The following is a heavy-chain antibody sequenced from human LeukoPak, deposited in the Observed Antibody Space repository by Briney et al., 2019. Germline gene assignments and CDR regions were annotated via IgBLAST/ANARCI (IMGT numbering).Heavy chain of an antibody. CDR2: IYYSGST. Sequence: SETLSLTCTVSGGSISSYYWSWIRQPPGKGLEWIGYIYYSGSTNYNPSLKSRVNISVDTYKNQFSLKLRSVTAADTAVYYCARDNYGDYEFDYWGQGTLVTVSS. V-gene: IGHV4-59*01. D-gene: IGHD4-17*01. J-gene: IGHJ4*02. CDR1: GGSISSYY. CDR3: ARDNYGDYEFDY.